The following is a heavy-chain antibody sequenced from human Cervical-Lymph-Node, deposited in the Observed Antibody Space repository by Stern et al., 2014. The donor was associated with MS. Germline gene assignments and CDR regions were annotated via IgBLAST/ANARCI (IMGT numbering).Heavy chain of an antibody. CDR1: GFSLSTDGEG. Sequence: QVTLRESGPTLVKPTKTLTLTCTFSGFSLSTDGEGVHWIRQPPGKALEWLAGIYWDDDKRYNPSLQNLLPITKATSKNQVVVTMTNMDPVDTATYHCAHATVTSDEAFGWDVWGQGTTVTVSS. CDR2: IYWDDDK. V-gene: IGHV2-5*02. D-gene: IGHD4-17*01. CDR3: AHATVTSDEAFGWDV. J-gene: IGHJ6*02.